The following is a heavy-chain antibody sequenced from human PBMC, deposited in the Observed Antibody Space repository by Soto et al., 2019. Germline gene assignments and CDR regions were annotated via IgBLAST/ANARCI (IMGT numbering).Heavy chain of an antibody. CDR3: VKDLVLLRS. CDR1: GFTFSSFA. D-gene: IGHD3-10*01. Sequence: EVHLLESGGGLVQPGGSMRLSCAASGFTFSSFAMTWVRQAPGRGLEWISGISGSGGTTYDADSVKGRFTISRDNSNNTLYLQMNNLRAEDSAVYYCVKDLVLLRSWGQGTQVTVSS. CDR2: ISGSGGTT. V-gene: IGHV3-23*01. J-gene: IGHJ5*02.